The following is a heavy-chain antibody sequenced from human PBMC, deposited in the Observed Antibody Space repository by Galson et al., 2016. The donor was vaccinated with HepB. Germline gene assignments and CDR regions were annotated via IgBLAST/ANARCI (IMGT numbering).Heavy chain of an antibody. J-gene: IGHJ6*03. Sequence: SETLSLTCTVSGGSISGYYWSWIRQHPGKGLEWIGYIYYSGRTNYNPSLKSRVTISVDTSKNQFSLKLSSVTAADTAVYYCAREREGQYQLTMDVWVKGTTVTVSS. CDR3: AREREGQYQLTMDV. D-gene: IGHD2-2*01. V-gene: IGHV4-59*01. CDR1: GGSISGYY. CDR2: IYYSGRT.